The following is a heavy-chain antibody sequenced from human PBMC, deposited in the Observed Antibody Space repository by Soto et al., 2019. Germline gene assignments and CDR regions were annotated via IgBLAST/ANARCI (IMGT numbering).Heavy chain of an antibody. Sequence: ASVKVSCKTSGYTFSAYYMHWVRQAPGQGLEWMGWINPKSGGTLYAQKFQGRVTMTRDTSISTAYMELSRLRSDDTAVYYCARGGTFAYDTSGYSVYWGQGALVTVSS. V-gene: IGHV1-2*02. CDR2: INPKSGGT. D-gene: IGHD3-22*01. CDR1: GYTFSAYY. J-gene: IGHJ4*02. CDR3: ARGGTFAYDTSGYSVY.